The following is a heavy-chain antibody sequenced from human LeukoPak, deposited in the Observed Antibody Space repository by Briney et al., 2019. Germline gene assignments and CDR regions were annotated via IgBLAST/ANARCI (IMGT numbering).Heavy chain of an antibody. CDR1: GFTFSSYG. D-gene: IGHD2-15*01. V-gene: IGHV3-30*18. J-gene: IGHJ3*02. CDR3: AKDKGGSGDDAFDI. Sequence: GRSLRLSCAASGFTFSSYGMHWVRQAPGKGLEWVAVISYDGSNKYYADSVKGRFTISRDNSKNTLYLQMNSLRAEDTAVYYCAKDKGGSGDDAFDIWGQGTMVTVSP. CDR2: ISYDGSNK.